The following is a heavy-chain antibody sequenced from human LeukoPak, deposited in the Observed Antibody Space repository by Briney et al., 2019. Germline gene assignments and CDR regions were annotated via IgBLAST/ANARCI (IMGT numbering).Heavy chain of an antibody. CDR3: ARSSYSSSSSV. Sequence: GGSLRLSCAASGFTFSSFWMHWVRQAPGKGLVWVSRISTDGGTTTYADSVRGRFTISRDNANNTLYLQMNSLRAEDTAVYYRARSSYSSSSSVWGQGTMVTVSS. J-gene: IGHJ3*01. CDR1: GFTFSSFW. CDR2: ISTDGGTT. V-gene: IGHV3-74*01. D-gene: IGHD6-6*01.